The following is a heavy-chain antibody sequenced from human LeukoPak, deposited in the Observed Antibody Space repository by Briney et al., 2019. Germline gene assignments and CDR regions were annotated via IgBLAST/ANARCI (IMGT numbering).Heavy chain of an antibody. CDR2: IYYSGST. J-gene: IGHJ4*02. Sequence: SETLSLTCTVSGGSISSSSYYWGWIRQPPGKGLEWIGSIYYSGSTYYNPSLKSRVTISVGTSKNQFSLKLSSVTAADTAVYYCARHGYSSSFYFDYWGQGTLVTVSS. V-gene: IGHV4-39*01. CDR3: ARHGYSSSFYFDY. CDR1: GGSISSSSYY. D-gene: IGHD6-13*01.